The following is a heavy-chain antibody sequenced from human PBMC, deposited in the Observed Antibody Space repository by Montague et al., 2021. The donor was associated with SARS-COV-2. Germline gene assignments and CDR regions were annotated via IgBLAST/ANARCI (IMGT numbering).Heavy chain of an antibody. Sequence: SETLSLTCSVSGASISTSTDHWAWIRQSPGKGLEWVGSFSYSDSTHYNPSLRSRVTISVDSSKNQFSLNLNSVTAADTAIYYCARHMGHGLVSVTVANWFDPWGQGTLVTVSS. CDR2: FSYSDST. D-gene: IGHD6-19*01. V-gene: IGHV4-39*01. J-gene: IGHJ5*02. CDR1: GASISTSTDH. CDR3: ARHMGHGLVSVTVANWFDP.